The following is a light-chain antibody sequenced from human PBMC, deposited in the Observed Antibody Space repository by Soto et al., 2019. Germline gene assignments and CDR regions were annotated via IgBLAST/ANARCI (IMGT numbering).Light chain of an antibody. CDR2: DNN. Sequence: QSVLTQPPSASGTPGQRVTISCSGSSSNIGSNTVNWYQQLPGTAPKLLITDNNKRPPGVPDRFSGSKSGTSASLAISGLQSEDEADYYCAAWDDSLNGVVFGGGTKLTVL. CDR1: SSNIGSNT. CDR3: AAWDDSLNGVV. V-gene: IGLV1-44*01. J-gene: IGLJ2*01.